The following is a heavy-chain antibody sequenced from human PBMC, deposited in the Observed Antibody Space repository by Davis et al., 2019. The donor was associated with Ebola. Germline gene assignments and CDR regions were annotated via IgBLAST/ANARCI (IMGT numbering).Heavy chain of an antibody. V-gene: IGHV4-59*12. CDR3: ARVIAAASDWFDP. CDR2: IHYSGVT. Sequence: MPSETLSLTCTVSGGSITGYYWSWIRQPPGKGLEWIGYIHYSGVTSYNPSLKSRVSISVDTSKNQFSLKLSSVTAADTAVYYCARVIAAASDWFDPWGQGTLVTVSS. CDR1: GGSITGYY. J-gene: IGHJ5*02. D-gene: IGHD6-13*01.